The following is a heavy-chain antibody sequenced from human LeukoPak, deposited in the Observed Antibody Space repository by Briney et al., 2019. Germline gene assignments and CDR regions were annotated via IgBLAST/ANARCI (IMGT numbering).Heavy chain of an antibody. Sequence: SVKVSCKAFGGTFSSYATTWVRQAPGQGLEWMGRIIPIFDTANYAQNFQGRVTITTDESTSTAYMELSSLRSEDTAVYYCARGDGYGYNWFDSWGQGTLVTASS. V-gene: IGHV1-69*05. CDR2: IIPIFDTA. CDR1: GGTFSSYA. CDR3: ARGDGYGYNWFDS. J-gene: IGHJ5*01. D-gene: IGHD5-24*01.